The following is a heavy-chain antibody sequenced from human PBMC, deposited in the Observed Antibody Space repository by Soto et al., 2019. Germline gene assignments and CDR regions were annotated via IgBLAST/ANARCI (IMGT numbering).Heavy chain of an antibody. CDR1: GFTFSSYG. CDR2: ISYDGSNK. Sequence: GGSLRLSCAASGFTFSSYGMHWVRQAPGKGLEWVAVISYDGSNKYYADSVKGRFTISRDNSKNTLYLQMNSLRAEDTAVYYCARDRNYYDSSGYLDYWGQGTLVTSPQ. V-gene: IGHV3-30*03. CDR3: ARDRNYYDSSGYLDY. J-gene: IGHJ4*02. D-gene: IGHD3-22*01.